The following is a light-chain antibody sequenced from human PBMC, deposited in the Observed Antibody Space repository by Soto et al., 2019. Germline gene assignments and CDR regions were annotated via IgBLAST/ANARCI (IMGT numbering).Light chain of an antibody. J-gene: IGKJ1*01. CDR2: GAS. V-gene: IGKV3-20*01. CDR1: QSVTYN. Sequence: TQSPATLSASPGERVTLSCRATQSVTYNLAWYQQKPGQAPRLLMYGASRRPTGIPDRFSGSGSGTDFTLTISRLEPEDFAVYYCQQFGSSPRTFGQGTKVDIK. CDR3: QQFGSSPRT.